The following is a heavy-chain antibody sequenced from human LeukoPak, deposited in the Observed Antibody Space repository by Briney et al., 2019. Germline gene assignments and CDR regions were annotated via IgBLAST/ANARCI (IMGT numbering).Heavy chain of an antibody. V-gene: IGHV3-30*18. J-gene: IGHJ4*02. D-gene: IGHD4-17*01. CDR2: ISPDGSGK. CDR3: AKEYGDYRGFDY. CDR1: GFTFSTYG. Sequence: GGSLRLSCAAPGFTFSTYGMHWVRQAPDKGLEWVAVISPDGSGKHYADSVKGRFTISRDNSKTTLYLQMDNLRSEDTAVYYCAKEYGDYRGFDYWGQGTLVTVSS.